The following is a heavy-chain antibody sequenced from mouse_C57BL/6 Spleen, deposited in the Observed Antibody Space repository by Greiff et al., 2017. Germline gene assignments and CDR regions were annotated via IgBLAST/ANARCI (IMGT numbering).Heavy chain of an antibody. J-gene: IGHJ1*03. V-gene: IGHV8-8*01. Sequence: QVTLKVSGPGILQPSQTLSLTCTFSGFSLSTYGMGVGWIRQPSGKGLEWLAHIWWDDDKYYNPALKSRLTLSKDTSKNQVFLKIANVDTADTATYYCAGMGYYYGSSYQYFDVWGTGTTVTVSS. D-gene: IGHD1-1*01. CDR1: GFSLSTYGMG. CDR3: AGMGYYYGSSYQYFDV. CDR2: IWWDDDK.